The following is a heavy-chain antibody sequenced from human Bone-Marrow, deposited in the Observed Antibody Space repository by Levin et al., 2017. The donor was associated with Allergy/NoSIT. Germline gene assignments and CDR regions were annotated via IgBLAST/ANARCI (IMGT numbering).Heavy chain of an antibody. J-gene: IGHJ4*02. D-gene: IGHD3-3*01. Sequence: LSLTCAASGFTFSSYSMNWVRQAPGKGLEWVSSISSSSSYIYYADSVKGRFTISRDNAKNSLYLQMNSLRAEDTAVYYCARAPQYDFWSGYSYFDYWGQGTLVTVSS. CDR2: ISSSSSYI. CDR3: ARAPQYDFWSGYSYFDY. V-gene: IGHV3-21*01. CDR1: GFTFSSYS.